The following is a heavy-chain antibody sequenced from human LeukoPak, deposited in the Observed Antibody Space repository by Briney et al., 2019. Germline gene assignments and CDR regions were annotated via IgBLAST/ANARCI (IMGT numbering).Heavy chain of an antibody. J-gene: IGHJ4*02. CDR3: ARDLQLGPPVG. CDR1: GGSISSSSYY. CDR2: IYYSGST. Sequence: SETLSLTCTVSGGSISSSSYYWGWIRQPPGKGLEWIGSIYYSGSTYYNPSLKSRVTISVDTSKNQFSLKLSSVTAADTAVYYCARDLQLGPPVGWGQGTLVTVSS. D-gene: IGHD5-24*01. V-gene: IGHV4-39*07.